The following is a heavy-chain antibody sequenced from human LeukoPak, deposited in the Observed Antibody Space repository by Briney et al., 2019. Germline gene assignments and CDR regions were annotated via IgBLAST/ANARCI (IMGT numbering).Heavy chain of an antibody. CDR1: GGSFSGYY. Sequence: SETLSLTCAVYGGSFSGYYWSWIRQPPGKGLEWIGEINHSGSTNYNPSLKSRVTISVDTSKNQFSLKLSSVTAADTAVYYCARESGQGPAWFDPWGQGTLVTVSS. D-gene: IGHD3-3*01. J-gene: IGHJ5*02. CDR2: INHSGST. V-gene: IGHV4-34*01. CDR3: ARESGQGPAWFDP.